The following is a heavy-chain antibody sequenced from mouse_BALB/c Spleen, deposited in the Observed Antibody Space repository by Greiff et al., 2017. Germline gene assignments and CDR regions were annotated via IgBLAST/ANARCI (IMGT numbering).Heavy chain of an antibody. CDR3: ARWGYGSSYGFAY. CDR1: GDSITSGY. J-gene: IGHJ3*01. V-gene: IGHV3-8*02. CDR2: ISYSGST. Sequence: EVKLMESGPSLVKPSQTLSLTCSVTGDSITSGYWNWIRKFPGNKLEYMGYISYSGSTYYNPSLKSRISITRDTSKNQYYLQLNSVTTEDTATYYCARWGYGSSYGFAYWGQGTLVTVSA. D-gene: IGHD1-1*01.